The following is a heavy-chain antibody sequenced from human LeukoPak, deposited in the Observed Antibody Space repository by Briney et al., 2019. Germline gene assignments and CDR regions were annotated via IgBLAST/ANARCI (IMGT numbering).Heavy chain of an antibody. CDR2: IYYSGST. D-gene: IGHD3-9*01. Sequence: SETLSLTCTVSGGSISSSSYYWGWIRQPPGTGLEWIGSIYYSGSTYYNPSLKSRVTISVDTSKNQFSLKLSSVTAADTAVYYCARLAHYDILTGPLYYFDYWGQGTLVTVSS. CDR3: ARLAHYDILTGPLYYFDY. V-gene: IGHV4-39*01. J-gene: IGHJ4*02. CDR1: GGSISSSSYY.